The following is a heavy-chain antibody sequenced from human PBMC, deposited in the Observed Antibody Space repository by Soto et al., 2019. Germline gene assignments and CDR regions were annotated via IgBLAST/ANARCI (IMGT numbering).Heavy chain of an antibody. J-gene: IGHJ2*01. V-gene: IGHV3-74*01. CDR1: GFTFSSYW. Sequence: EVQLVESGGGLVQPGGSLRLSCAASGFTFSSYWMHWVRQAPGKGLVWVSRINSDGSSTSYADSVKGRFTISRDNAKNTLYLQMNSLRAEDTAVYYCARGGFLEWLSARGDWYFDLWGRGTLVTGSS. CDR3: ARGGFLEWLSARGDWYFDL. CDR2: INSDGSST. D-gene: IGHD3-3*01.